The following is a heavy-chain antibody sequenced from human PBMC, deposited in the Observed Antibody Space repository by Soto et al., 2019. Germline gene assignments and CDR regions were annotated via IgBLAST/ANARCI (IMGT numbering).Heavy chain of an antibody. CDR2: IYSGGST. CDR1: GFTFSSNY. V-gene: IGHV3-53*01. CDR3: ARSYSNYRGMDV. J-gene: IGHJ6*02. Sequence: GSLRLSCAASGFTFSSNYMSWVRQAPGKGLEWVSVIYSGGSTDYADSLKGRFTISRDNSKNTLYLQMNSLRAEDTAVYYCARSYSNYRGMDVWGQGTTVTAP. D-gene: IGHD4-4*01.